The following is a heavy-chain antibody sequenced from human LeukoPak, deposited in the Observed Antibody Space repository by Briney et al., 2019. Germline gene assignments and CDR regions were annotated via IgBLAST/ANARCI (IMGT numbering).Heavy chain of an antibody. Sequence: SETLSLTCTVSGGSISSYYWSWIRQPAGKGLEWIGRIYTSGTTHYNPSLKSRVTMSGDTSKNQFSLKLSSVTAADTAVYYCARLRSTYWYFDLWGRGTLVTVSS. V-gene: IGHV4-4*07. CDR1: GGSISSYY. D-gene: IGHD4-17*01. CDR3: ARLRSTYWYFDL. J-gene: IGHJ2*01. CDR2: IYTSGTT.